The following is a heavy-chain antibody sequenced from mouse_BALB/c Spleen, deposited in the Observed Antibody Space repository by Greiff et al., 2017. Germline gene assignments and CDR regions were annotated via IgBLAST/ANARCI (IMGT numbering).Heavy chain of an antibody. V-gene: IGHV14-3*02. CDR1: GFNIKDTY. CDR2: IDPANGNT. J-gene: IGHJ3*01. CDR3: PYDYDGFAY. Sequence: EVKLQQSGAELVKPGASVKLSCTASGFNIKDTYMHWVKQRPEQGLEWIGRIDPANGNTKYDPKFQGKATITADTSSNTAYLQLSSLTSEDTAVYYCPYDYDGFAYWGQGTLVTVSA. D-gene: IGHD2-4*01.